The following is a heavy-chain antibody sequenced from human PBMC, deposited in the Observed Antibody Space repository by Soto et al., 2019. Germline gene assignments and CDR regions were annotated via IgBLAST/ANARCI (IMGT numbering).Heavy chain of an antibody. Sequence: QLQLQESGPGLVKPSETLSLTCTVSGGSISSSSYYWGWIRQPPGKGLEWIGSIYYSGSTYYNPSLKSRVTISVDTSKNQFSLKLSSVTAADTAVYYCARHKDGNYFDYWGQGTLVTVSS. CDR3: ARHKDGNYFDY. CDR1: GGSISSSSYY. V-gene: IGHV4-39*01. CDR2: IYYSGST. J-gene: IGHJ4*01.